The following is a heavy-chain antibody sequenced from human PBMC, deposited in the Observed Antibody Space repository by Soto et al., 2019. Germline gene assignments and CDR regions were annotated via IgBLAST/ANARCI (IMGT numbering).Heavy chain of an antibody. CDR3: ARDLGVKDYGDYVDY. V-gene: IGHV1-2*02. J-gene: IGHJ4*02. D-gene: IGHD4-17*01. Sequence: ASVKVSCKASGYTFTGYYMHWVRQAPGQGLEWMGWINPNNGDTNYAQKFQGRVTMTRDTSTSTAYMELRSLRSDDTAVYYCARDLGVKDYGDYVDYWGQGTLVTVSS. CDR2: INPNNGDT. CDR1: GYTFTGYY.